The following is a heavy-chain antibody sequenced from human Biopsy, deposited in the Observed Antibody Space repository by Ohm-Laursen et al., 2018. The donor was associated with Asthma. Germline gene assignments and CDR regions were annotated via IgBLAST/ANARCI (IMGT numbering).Heavy chain of an antibody. V-gene: IGHV3-7*01. CDR3: ARTFHFWSPYHAEHYQL. J-gene: IGHJ1*01. CDR1: GFTFSSYA. D-gene: IGHD3-3*01. Sequence: SLGLSCAAAGFTFSSYAMSWVRQVPGKGLEWVANIKHDGSEKNHVDSLKGRFTISRDNAKNLLFLQMNSLRAEDTAVYYCARTFHFWSPYHAEHYQLWGQGTLVTVSS. CDR2: IKHDGSEK.